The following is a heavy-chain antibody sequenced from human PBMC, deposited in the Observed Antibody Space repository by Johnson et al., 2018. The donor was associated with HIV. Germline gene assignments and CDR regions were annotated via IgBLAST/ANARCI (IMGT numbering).Heavy chain of an antibody. D-gene: IGHD3-10*01. J-gene: IGHJ3*02. CDR2: IYSGGST. CDR3: GSGSASDAFDI. Sequence: MLLVESGGGLVQPGRSLKLSCAASGFTVSGKYMTWVRQAPGKGLEWVSLIYSGGSTYYADYVKGRFTISRDNSKNTLYLQMNSLKVEDTAVYYYGSGSASDAFDIWGQGTMVIVSS. V-gene: IGHV3-66*02. CDR1: GFTVSGKY.